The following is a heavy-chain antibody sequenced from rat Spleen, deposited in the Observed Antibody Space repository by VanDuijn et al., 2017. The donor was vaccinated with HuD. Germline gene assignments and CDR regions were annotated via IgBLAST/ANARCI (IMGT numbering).Heavy chain of an antibody. J-gene: IGHJ2*01. CDR2: ISYSGSS. V-gene: IGHV3-1*01. Sequence: WIRKFPGSKMEWIGHISYSGSSSYSPSLKSRISITRDTSKNQFFLQVNSVTTEETATYYCARDRIPGYWGQGVMVTVSS. CDR3: ARDRIPGY. D-gene: IGHD3-8*01.